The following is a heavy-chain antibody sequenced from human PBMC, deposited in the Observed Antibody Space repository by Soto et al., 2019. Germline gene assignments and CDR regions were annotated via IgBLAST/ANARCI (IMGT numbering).Heavy chain of an antibody. V-gene: IGHV3-23*01. Sequence: GGSLRLSCVAAGFTFSSAAMNWVRQAPGKGLEWVSIISDTGTRTHYADSVKGRFTISRDNSKNTLYLDMNSLRAEDTAVYYCAKSLDIHYKNWFDPWGQGTLVTVSS. CDR3: AKSLDIHYKNWFDP. J-gene: IGHJ5*02. D-gene: IGHD4-4*01. CDR2: ISDTGTRT. CDR1: GFTFSSAA.